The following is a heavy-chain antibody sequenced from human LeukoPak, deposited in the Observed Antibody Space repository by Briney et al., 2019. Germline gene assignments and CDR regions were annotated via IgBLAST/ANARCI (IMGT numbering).Heavy chain of an antibody. CDR2: IKEDGSET. Sequence: GGSLRLSCTGSGFTFSSHWMSWVRQAPGRGLEWVANIKEDGSETYYLDSVKGRFTISRDNSKNTVYLQMNSLRAEDTAIYYCAKPNDSGWWMFDYWGQGTLVTVSS. V-gene: IGHV3-7*03. D-gene: IGHD6-13*01. J-gene: IGHJ4*02. CDR3: AKPNDSGWWMFDY. CDR1: GFTFSSHW.